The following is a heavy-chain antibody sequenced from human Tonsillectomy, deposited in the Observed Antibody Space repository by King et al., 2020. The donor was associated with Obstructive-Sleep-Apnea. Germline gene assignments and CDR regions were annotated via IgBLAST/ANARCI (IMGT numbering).Heavy chain of an antibody. D-gene: IGHD6-19*01. CDR3: AKGSTLAVAGFFDS. CDR2: ISWNSGGV. Sequence: VQLVESGGGLVQPGRSLRLSCAASGFTFDDYAMHWVRQAPGKGLEWVSGISWNSGGVLYADSLKGRFTISRDNAKNSLYLQINSLRPEDTAFYYCAKGSTLAVAGFFDSWGQGTLVTVSS. CDR1: GFTFDDYA. V-gene: IGHV3-9*01. J-gene: IGHJ4*02.